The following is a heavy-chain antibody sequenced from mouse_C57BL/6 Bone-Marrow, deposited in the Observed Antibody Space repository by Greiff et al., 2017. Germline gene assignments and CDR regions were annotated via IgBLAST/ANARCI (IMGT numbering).Heavy chain of an antibody. CDR1: GFTFSSYG. V-gene: IGHV5-6*01. J-gene: IGHJ3*01. CDR3: ARQQLGRFAY. Sequence: EVHLVESGGDLVKPGGSLKLSCAASGFTFSSYGMSWVRQTPDKRLEWVATLSSGGSYTYYPDSVKGRFTISRDNAKNTLYLQMSSLKSEDTAMYYCARQQLGRFAYWGQGTLVTVSA. CDR2: LSSGGSYT. D-gene: IGHD4-1*02.